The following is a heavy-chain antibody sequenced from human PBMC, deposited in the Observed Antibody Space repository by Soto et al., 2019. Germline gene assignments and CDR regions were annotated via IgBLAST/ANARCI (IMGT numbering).Heavy chain of an antibody. V-gene: IGHV3-23*01. J-gene: IGHJ3*02. CDR2: ISGSGGST. CDR3: AKDGAVWYDYVWGAFDI. Sequence: GGSLRLSCAASGFTFSSYAMSWVRQAPGKGLEWVSAISGSGGSTYYADSVKGRFTIPRDNSKNTLYLQMNSLRAEDTAVYYCAKDGAVWYDYVWGAFDIWGQGTMVTVSS. D-gene: IGHD3-16*01. CDR1: GFTFSSYA.